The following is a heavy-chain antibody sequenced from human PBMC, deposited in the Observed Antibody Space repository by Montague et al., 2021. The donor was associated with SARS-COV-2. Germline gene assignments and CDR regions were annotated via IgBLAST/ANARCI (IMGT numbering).Heavy chain of an antibody. V-gene: IGHV4-34*01. D-gene: IGHD4-23*01. Sequence: SETLSPTCAVYGGSFSGYYWTWIRQSPGKGLEWIAEINHSGTTNYNFNPSLRSRVTISVDTSKSQFSLKLSSVTAADTGVYYCARWDPQTLTLIGLRGKSASDYWGQETLVTVSS. CDR2: INHSGTT. CDR3: ARWDPQTLTLIGLRGKSASDY. CDR1: GGSFSGYY. J-gene: IGHJ4*02.